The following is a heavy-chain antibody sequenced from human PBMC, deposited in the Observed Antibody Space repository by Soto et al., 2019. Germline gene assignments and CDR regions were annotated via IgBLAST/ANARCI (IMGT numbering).Heavy chain of an antibody. CDR1: GFSLSTSGMR. Sequence: GSGPYAGEPTETLTLTCTFSGFSLSTSGMRVSWIRQAPGKALEWLARIDWDEDRFYSTSLKTRLTISKDTSKNQVVLTMTKMDPVDTATYYCARMRSDYDSSGLDYWGQGILVTVSS. V-gene: IGHV2-70*04. D-gene: IGHD3-22*01. CDR2: IDWDEDR. CDR3: ARMRSDYDSSGLDY. J-gene: IGHJ4*02.